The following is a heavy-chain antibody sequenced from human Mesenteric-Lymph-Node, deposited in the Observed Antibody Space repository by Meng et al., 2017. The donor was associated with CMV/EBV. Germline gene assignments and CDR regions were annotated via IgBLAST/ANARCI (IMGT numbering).Heavy chain of an antibody. CDR1: GYTFTSYA. J-gene: IGHJ4*02. V-gene: IGHV1-3*01. CDR3: AKQNSGYDSGGGDY. CDR2: FDGGSGNT. Sequence: SGYTFTSYAVHWVRQAPGQRLEWLGWFDGGSGNTKDSQKFQGRVTLTRDTSASTVYMELSSLRSEDTAVYYCAKQNSGYDSGGGDYWGQGTLVTVSS. D-gene: IGHD5-12*01.